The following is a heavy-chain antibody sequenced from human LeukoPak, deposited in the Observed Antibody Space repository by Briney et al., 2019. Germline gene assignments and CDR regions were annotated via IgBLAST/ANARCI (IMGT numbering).Heavy chain of an antibody. D-gene: IGHD1-14*01. CDR2: INAGHGNT. CDR1: GYTFTSYA. CDR3: ARGAGFAEPLPEY. Sequence: ASVKVSCKASGYTFTSYAIQWVRQAPGQRLEWIGCINAGHGNTKYSQNFQGRVTITRDTSASTAYMELSSLRSEDTAVYYCARGAGFAEPLPEYWGQGTLLTVSS. V-gene: IGHV1-3*01. J-gene: IGHJ4*02.